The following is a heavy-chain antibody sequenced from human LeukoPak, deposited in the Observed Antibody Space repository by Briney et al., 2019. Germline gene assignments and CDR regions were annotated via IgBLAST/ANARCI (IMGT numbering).Heavy chain of an antibody. D-gene: IGHD3-22*01. CDR3: ATHYYDSSGYYYYFDY. V-gene: IGHV1-18*01. J-gene: IGHJ4*02. CDR2: ISAYNGNT. Sequence: ASVKVSCKASGYTFTSYGISWVRQAPGQGLEWMGWISAYNGNTNYAQKLQGRVTMTEDTSTDTAYMELSSLRSEDTAVYYCATHYYDSSGYYYYFDYWGQGTLVTVSS. CDR1: GYTFTSYG.